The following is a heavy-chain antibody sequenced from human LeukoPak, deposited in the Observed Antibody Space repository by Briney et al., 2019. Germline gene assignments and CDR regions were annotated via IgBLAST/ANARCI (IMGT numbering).Heavy chain of an antibody. CDR1: GFTFRSYS. J-gene: IGHJ4*02. V-gene: IGHV3-48*04. CDR3: AKDLPAAYFDH. D-gene: IGHD2-2*01. Sequence: GGSLRLSCAASGFTFRSYSMNWVRQAPGKGLEWVSYISSSSSTIYYADSVKGQFTISRDNAKNSLHLQMNSLRAEDTAVYYCAKDLPAAYFDHWGQGTLVTVSS. CDR2: ISSSSSTI.